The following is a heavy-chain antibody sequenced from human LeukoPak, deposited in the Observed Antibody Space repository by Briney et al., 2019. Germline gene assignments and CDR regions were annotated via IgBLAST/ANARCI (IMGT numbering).Heavy chain of an antibody. CDR3: AREWTHYYGSGSYLAY. CDR1: GGTFSSYA. Sequence: SVKVSCKASGGTFSSYAISWVRQAPGQGLEWMGGIIPIFGTANYAQKFQGRVTITADESTSTAYMDLSSLRSEDTAVYYCAREWTHYYGSGSYLAYWGQGTLVTVSS. CDR2: IIPIFGTA. V-gene: IGHV1-69*13. D-gene: IGHD3-10*01. J-gene: IGHJ4*02.